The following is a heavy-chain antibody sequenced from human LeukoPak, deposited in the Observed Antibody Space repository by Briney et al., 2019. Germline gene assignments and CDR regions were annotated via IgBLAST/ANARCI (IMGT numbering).Heavy chain of an antibody. CDR1: GFTFDDYG. Sequence: PGGSLRLSCAASGFTFDDYGMNWVRHAPGKGLEWVSGINWNGDTTGYADSVKGRFTISRDNAKNSLYLQMNSLRAEDTALYYCARGYCSGGSCYPSDYWGQGTLVTVSS. D-gene: IGHD2-15*01. J-gene: IGHJ4*02. CDR2: INWNGDTT. CDR3: ARGYCSGGSCYPSDY. V-gene: IGHV3-20*04.